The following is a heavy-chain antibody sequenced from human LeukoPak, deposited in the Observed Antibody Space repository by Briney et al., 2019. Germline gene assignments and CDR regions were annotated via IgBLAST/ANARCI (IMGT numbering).Heavy chain of an antibody. V-gene: IGHV3-23*01. D-gene: IGHD1-26*01. J-gene: IGHJ4*02. CDR1: GFTFSSYG. Sequence: GGSLRLSYAASGFTFSSYGMSWVRQAPGKGLEWVSAISGSGGSTYYADSVKGRFTISRDNSKNTLYLQMNSLRAEDTAVYYCAKVPYSGSYYYFDYWGREPWSPSPQ. CDR3: AKVPYSGSYYYFDY. CDR2: ISGSGGST.